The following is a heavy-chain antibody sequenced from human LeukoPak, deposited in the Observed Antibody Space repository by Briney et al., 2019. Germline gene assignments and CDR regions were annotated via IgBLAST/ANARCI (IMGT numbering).Heavy chain of an antibody. Sequence: ASVEVSGKASGYTFTGIYMHGVRQAPGRGLGWMGWINPSCGGTKYAQKCQGRVTMTRDTSISQAYMVLSRLRSDDTAVYYRARDYDVIPAARNGMDVWGQGNTGDVSS. J-gene: IGHJ6*02. CDR2: INPSCGGT. D-gene: IGHD2-2*01. CDR3: ARDYDVIPAARNGMDV. CDR1: GYTFTGIY. V-gene: IGHV1-2*02.